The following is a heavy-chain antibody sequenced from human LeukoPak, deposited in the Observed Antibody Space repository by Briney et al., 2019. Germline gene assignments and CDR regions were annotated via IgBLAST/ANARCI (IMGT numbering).Heavy chain of an antibody. CDR2: ISADNGTT. D-gene: IGHD3-22*01. Sequence: GASVKVSCKASGYTFTDYAMHWVRQAPGQRLEWMGWISADNGTTEYSQKFQGRVTITRDTSASTAYMDLSSLRSEDTAIYHCAGTYYYDSSGYYPAFDYWGQGTLVTVSS. CDR3: AGTYYYDSSGYYPAFDY. CDR1: GYTFTDYA. V-gene: IGHV1-3*01. J-gene: IGHJ4*02.